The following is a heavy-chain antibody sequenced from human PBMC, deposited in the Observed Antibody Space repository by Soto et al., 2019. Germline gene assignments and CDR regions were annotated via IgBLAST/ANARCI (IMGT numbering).Heavy chain of an antibody. D-gene: IGHD6-19*01. CDR1: GGSISSSSYY. Sequence: SETLSLTCTVSGGSISSSSYYWGWIRQPPGKGLEWIGSIYYSGSTYYNPSLKSRVTISVDTSKNQFSLKLSSVTAADTAVYYSGRWRAEPGTGFDYWGQGTLVTVFS. CDR2: IYYSGST. V-gene: IGHV4-39*01. J-gene: IGHJ4*02. CDR3: GRWRAEPGTGFDY.